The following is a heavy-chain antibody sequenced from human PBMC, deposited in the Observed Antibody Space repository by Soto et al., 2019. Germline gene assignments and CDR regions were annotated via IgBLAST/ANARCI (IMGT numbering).Heavy chain of an antibody. CDR1: GGSFSGYY. CDR2: INHSGST. Sequence: SETLSLTCAVYGGSFSGYYWSWIRQPPGKGLEWVGEINHSGSTNYNPSLKSRVTISVDTSKNQFSLKLSSVTAADTAVYYCARPSEECSSTSRSDYWGQGTLVTVSS. D-gene: IGHD2-2*01. V-gene: IGHV4-34*01. CDR3: ARPSEECSSTSRSDY. J-gene: IGHJ4*02.